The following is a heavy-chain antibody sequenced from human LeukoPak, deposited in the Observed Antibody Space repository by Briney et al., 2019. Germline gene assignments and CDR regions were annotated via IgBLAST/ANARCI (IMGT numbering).Heavy chain of an antibody. CDR1: GGSISSSSYY. D-gene: IGHD2-15*01. J-gene: IGHJ5*02. Sequence: SETLSLTCTVSGGSISSSSYYWGWIRQPPGKGLEWIGEINHSGSTNYNPSLKSRVTISVDTSKNQFSLELSSVTAADTAVYYCASPYCSGGSCYSSKYNWFDPWGQGTLVTVSS. CDR3: ASPYCSGGSCYSSKYNWFDP. CDR2: INHSGST. V-gene: IGHV4-39*07.